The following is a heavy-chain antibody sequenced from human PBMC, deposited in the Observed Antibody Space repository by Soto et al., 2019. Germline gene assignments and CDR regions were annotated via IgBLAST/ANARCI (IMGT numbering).Heavy chain of an antibody. Sequence: ASVKVSCKASGYTFTSYDINWVRQATGQGLEWMGWMNPNSGNTGYAQKFQGRVTMTRNTSISTAYMELSSLRSEDTAVYYCARVKKGGTGTTRKYYYYYYMDVWGKGTTVTVSS. D-gene: IGHD1-7*01. CDR3: ARVKKGGTGTTRKYYYYYYMDV. CDR1: GYTFTSYD. V-gene: IGHV1-8*01. J-gene: IGHJ6*03. CDR2: MNPNSGNT.